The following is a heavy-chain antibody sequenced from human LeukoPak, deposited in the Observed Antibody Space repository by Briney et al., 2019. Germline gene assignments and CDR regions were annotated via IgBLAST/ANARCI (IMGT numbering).Heavy chain of an antibody. J-gene: IGHJ3*02. D-gene: IGHD2-2*01. Sequence: GGSLRLSCAASGFTFSSYWMSWVRQAPGKGLEWVSSISSSSSYIYYADSVKGRFTISRDNAKNSLYLQMNSQRAEDTAVYYCARSLIVVVPAAQSAFDIWGQGTMVTVSS. CDR1: GFTFSSYW. CDR3: ARSLIVVVPAAQSAFDI. V-gene: IGHV3-21*01. CDR2: ISSSSSYI.